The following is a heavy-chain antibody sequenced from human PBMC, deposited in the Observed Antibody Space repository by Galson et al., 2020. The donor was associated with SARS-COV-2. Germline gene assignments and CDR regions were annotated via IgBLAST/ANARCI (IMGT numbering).Heavy chain of an antibody. CDR2: ISYDGSNK. Sequence: GSLRLSCAASGFTFSSYGMHWVRQAPGKGLEWVAVISYDGSNKYYADSVKGRFTISRDNSKNTLYLQMNSLRAEDTAVYYCAKDSPMYSSSWYRFFDYWGQGTLVTVSS. CDR1: GFTFSSYG. J-gene: IGHJ4*02. D-gene: IGHD6-13*01. V-gene: IGHV3-30*18. CDR3: AKDSPMYSSSWYRFFDY.